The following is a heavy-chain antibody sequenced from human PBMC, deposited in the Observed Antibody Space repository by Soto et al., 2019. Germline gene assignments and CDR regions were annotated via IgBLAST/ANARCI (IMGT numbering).Heavy chain of an antibody. CDR3: ARGDILTGYSY. CDR2: IHHSGST. CDR1: GGFFSGYY. Sequence: PSETLSLTCAVYGGFFSGYYWSWIRQPPGKGLEWIGEIHHSGSTNYNPSLKSRVTISVDTSKNQFSLKLSSVTAADTAVYYCARGDILTGYSYWGQGTLVTVSS. D-gene: IGHD3-9*01. V-gene: IGHV4-34*01. J-gene: IGHJ4*02.